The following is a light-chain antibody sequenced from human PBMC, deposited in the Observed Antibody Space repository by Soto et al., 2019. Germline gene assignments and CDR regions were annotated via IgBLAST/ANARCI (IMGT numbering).Light chain of an antibody. V-gene: IGLV2-8*01. CDR2: DVS. CDR3: SSYVGSNYPYV. J-gene: IGLJ1*01. CDR1: SSDVGYYNY. Sequence: QSALTQPPSASGSPGQSVTIACTGTSSDVGYYNYVSWYQQPPGKAPKLLIYDVSKRPSGVPDRFSGSKSGNTASLTVSGLQAEDEGDYYCSSYVGSNYPYVFGTGTKVTVL.